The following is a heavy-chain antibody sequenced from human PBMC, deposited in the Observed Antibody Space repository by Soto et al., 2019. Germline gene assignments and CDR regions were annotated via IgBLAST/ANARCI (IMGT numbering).Heavy chain of an antibody. CDR2: ISSSSSYI. CDR3: ARDITMVRGVMYY. CDR1: GFTFSSYS. D-gene: IGHD3-10*01. J-gene: IGHJ4*02. V-gene: IGHV3-21*01. Sequence: RLSCAASGFTFSSYSMNWVRQAPGKGLEWVSSISSSSSYIYYADSVKGRFTISRDNAKNSLYLQMNSLRAEDTAVYYCARDITMVRGVMYYWGQGTLVTVSS.